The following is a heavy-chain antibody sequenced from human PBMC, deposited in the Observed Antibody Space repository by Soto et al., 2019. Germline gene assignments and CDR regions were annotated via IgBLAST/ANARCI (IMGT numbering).Heavy chain of an antibody. J-gene: IGHJ4*02. D-gene: IGHD3-10*01. Sequence: PXGSLRLSCAAAGFSFSSYSMNWVRQAPGKGLEWLSYISGTGSIYYADSVKGRFTISRDNAKQSLYLQMNSLRDEDTAVYYCARDRYGSGSLFDYWGQGTLVTVSS. V-gene: IGHV3-48*02. CDR1: GFSFSSYS. CDR3: ARDRYGSGSLFDY. CDR2: ISGTGSI.